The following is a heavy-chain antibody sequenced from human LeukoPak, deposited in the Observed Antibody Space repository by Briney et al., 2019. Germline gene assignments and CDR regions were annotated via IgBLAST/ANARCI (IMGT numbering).Heavy chain of an antibody. CDR1: GFTFSSYA. V-gene: IGHV3-30*04. D-gene: IGHD3-10*01. CDR3: ARDRWYGSGILKYYHYYGMDV. J-gene: IGHJ6*02. CDR2: ISYDGSNK. Sequence: GGSLRLSCAASGFTFSSYAMHWVRQAPGKGLEWVAVISYDGSNKYYADSVKGRFTISRDNSKNTLYLQMNSLRAEDTAVYYCARDRWYGSGILKYYHYYGMDVWGQGTTVTVSS.